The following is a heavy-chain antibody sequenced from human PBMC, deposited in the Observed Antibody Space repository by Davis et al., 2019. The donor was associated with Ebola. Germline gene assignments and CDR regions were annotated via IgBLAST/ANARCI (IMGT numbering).Heavy chain of an antibody. D-gene: IGHD3-10*01. Sequence: GESLKISCAASGFTVSSNYMSWVRQAPGKGLEWVSVIYSGGSTYYADSVKGRFTISRDNSKNTLYLQMNSLRAEDTAVYYCAREGGRVQGGMDVWGQGTTVTVSS. V-gene: IGHV3-53*01. CDR2: IYSGGST. CDR3: AREGGRVQGGMDV. J-gene: IGHJ6*02. CDR1: GFTVSSNY.